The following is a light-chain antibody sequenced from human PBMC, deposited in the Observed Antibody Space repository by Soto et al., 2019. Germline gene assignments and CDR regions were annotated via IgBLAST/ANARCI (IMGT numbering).Light chain of an antibody. V-gene: IGLV2-14*01. Sequence: QSALTQPASVSGSPGQSITISCTGTSSDVGGHNCVSWYQQHPGKAPKLMIYEVTNRPSGVSNRFSASKSGNTASLTISGLQAEDEADYYCSSFTATKTVVFGGGTKLTVL. CDR3: SSFTATKTVV. CDR2: EVT. CDR1: SSDVGGHNC. J-gene: IGLJ2*01.